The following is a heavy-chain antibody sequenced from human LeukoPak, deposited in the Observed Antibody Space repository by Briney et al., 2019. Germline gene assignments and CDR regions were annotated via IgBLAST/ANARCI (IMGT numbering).Heavy chain of an antibody. CDR2: IRYDGNNK. D-gene: IGHD2-2*01. CDR3: AKDLEGYCSSTSCYPGY. V-gene: IGHV3-30*02. Sequence: GGSPRLSCAASGFTFGSYAMSWVRQAPGKGLEWVAFIRYDGNNKYYADSVKGRFTISRDNSKNTLYLQMNSLRAEDTAVYYCAKDLEGYCSSTSCYPGYWGQGTLVTVSS. CDR1: GFTFGSYA. J-gene: IGHJ4*02.